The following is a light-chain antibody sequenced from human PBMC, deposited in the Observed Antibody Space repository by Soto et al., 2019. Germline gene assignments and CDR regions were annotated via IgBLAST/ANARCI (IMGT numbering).Light chain of an antibody. CDR1: QSISNR. J-gene: IGKJ1*01. Sequence: DIHMTQSPSTLSASVVDIVTITFRASQSISNRLAWYQQKPGKAPKVVIYDASSLESGVPSRFSGSGSGTEFILTINSLQTDDFATYCCQHYGGMWAFGQGTKVDI. CDR3: QHYGGMWA. CDR2: DAS. V-gene: IGKV1-5*01.